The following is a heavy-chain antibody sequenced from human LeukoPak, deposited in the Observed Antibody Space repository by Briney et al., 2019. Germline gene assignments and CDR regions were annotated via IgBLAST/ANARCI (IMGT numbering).Heavy chain of an antibody. J-gene: IGHJ5*02. CDR2: IYYSGST. CDR3: ARGRIQYYYDSSGYYGFDP. Sequence: WVRQHPGKGLEWIGYIYYSGSTYYNPSLKSRVTISVDTSKNQFSLKLSSVTAADTAVYYCARGRIQYYYDSSGYYGFDPWGQGTLVTVSS. V-gene: IGHV4-31*02. D-gene: IGHD3-22*01.